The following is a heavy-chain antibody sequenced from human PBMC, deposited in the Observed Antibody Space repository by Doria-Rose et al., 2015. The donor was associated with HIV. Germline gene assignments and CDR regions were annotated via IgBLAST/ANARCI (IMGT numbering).Heavy chain of an antibody. CDR3: ARIKSSRWYHKYYFDF. CDR1: GVSLSSPGMG. CDR2: IFSDDER. D-gene: IGHD6-13*01. Sequence: QVTLKESGPVLVKPTETLTLTCTVSGVSLSSPGMGVSWIRQPPGKALEWLAKIFSDDERSYKTSLKSRLTISRDTSKSQVVLTMTDVDPVDTATYYCARIKSSRWYHKYYFDFWGQGTLVIVSA. V-gene: IGHV2-26*01. J-gene: IGHJ4*02.